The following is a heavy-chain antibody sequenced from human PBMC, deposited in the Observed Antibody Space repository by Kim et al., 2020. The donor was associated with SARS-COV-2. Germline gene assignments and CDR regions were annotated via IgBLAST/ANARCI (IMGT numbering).Heavy chain of an antibody. J-gene: IGHJ6*02. V-gene: IGHV3-9*01. CDR2: ISWNSGSI. CDR1: GFTFDDYA. D-gene: IGHD3-10*01. CDR3: AKDPSVRGVFYGMDV. Sequence: GGSLRLSCAASGFTFDDYAMHWVRQAPGKGLEWVSGISWNSGSIGYADSVKGRFTISRDNAKNSLYLQMNSLRAEDTALYYCAKDPSVRGVFYGMDVWGQGTTVTVSS.